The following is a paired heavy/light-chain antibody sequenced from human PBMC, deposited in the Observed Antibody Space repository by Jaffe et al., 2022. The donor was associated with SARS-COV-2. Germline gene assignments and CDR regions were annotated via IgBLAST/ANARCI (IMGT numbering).Heavy chain of an antibody. CDR3: ARHYCRGNSCTDFDY. D-gene: IGHD2-15*01. J-gene: IGHJ4*02. CDR1: GYTFSSYA. CDR2: ISTSTGNP. Sequence: QVQLVQSGSELKKPGASVKVSCKASGYTFSSYAMNWLRQAPGQGLEWMGWISTSTGNPAYAQGFTGRFVFSLDTSVNTAYLQISSLEAEDTAVYYCARHYCRGNSCTDFDYWGQGTLVTVSS. V-gene: IGHV7-4-1*02.
Light chain of an antibody. V-gene: IGKV4-1*01. CDR2: WAS. Sequence: DIVMTQSPDSLAVSLGERATINCKSSQSVLYSSDNKNALAWYQQKPGQPPKLLIYWASTRESGVPDRFTGSGSGTDFTLTISSLQPEDVAVYYCQQYYGSRTFGQGTKVEVK. CDR3: QQYYGSRT. CDR1: QSVLYSSDNKNA. J-gene: IGKJ1*01.